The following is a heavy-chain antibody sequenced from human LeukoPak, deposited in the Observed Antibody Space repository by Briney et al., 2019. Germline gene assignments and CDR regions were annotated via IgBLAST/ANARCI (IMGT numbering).Heavy chain of an antibody. D-gene: IGHD3-10*01. Sequence: SETLSLTCTVSGGSISSSSYYWGWIRQPPGKGLEWIGSIYYSGSTYYNPSLKSRVTISVDTSKNQFSLKLSSVTAADTAVYYCARDRAVRGVTSGWFDPWGQGTLVTVSS. CDR3: ARDRAVRGVTSGWFDP. V-gene: IGHV4-39*07. J-gene: IGHJ5*02. CDR2: IYYSGST. CDR1: GGSISSSSYY.